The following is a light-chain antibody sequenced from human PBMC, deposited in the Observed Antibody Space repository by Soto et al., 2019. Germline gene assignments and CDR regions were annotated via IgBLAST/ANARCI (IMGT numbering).Light chain of an antibody. CDR1: QSVSSN. J-gene: IGKJ1*01. CDR2: GAS. CDR3: QQYGYSFWT. V-gene: IGKV3-15*01. Sequence: EIVMTQSPDTLSLSPGQRATLSCRASQSVSSNLAWYQQKPGQAPRLLIYGASTRATGIPARFSGSGSGADFTLTISSLEPEDSAVYYCQQYGYSFWTFGQGTKVDIK.